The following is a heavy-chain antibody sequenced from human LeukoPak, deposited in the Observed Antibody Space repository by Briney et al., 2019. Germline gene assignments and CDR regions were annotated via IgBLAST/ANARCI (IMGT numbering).Heavy chain of an antibody. V-gene: IGHV4-59*01. CDR3: ARDHIRRGCGTNICYPMDV. Sequence: SETLSLTCTVSGYPISSYFWTWIRQTPGKVLEWIGYVHESGSTDYNPSLESRVTISANTSNNQFSLKVTSVTAADTAVYYGARDHIRRGCGTNICYPMDVWGKGTTVTVSS. CDR1: GYPISSYF. J-gene: IGHJ6*04. CDR2: VHESGST. D-gene: IGHD2-2*01.